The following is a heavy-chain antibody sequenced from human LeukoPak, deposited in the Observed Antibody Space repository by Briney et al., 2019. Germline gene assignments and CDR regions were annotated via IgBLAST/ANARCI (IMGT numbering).Heavy chain of an antibody. CDR3: ARGTIGGNPASAY. CDR1: GFTFSTYE. J-gene: IGHJ4*02. Sequence: PGASLTLSCAASGFTFSTYEMNWLPQAPGKGLECVSSIGTDGYSDSAVSVKGRFSISRENAKSTLYLQMDSLTVEDTALYYCARGTIGGNPASAYWGQGTLVTVSS. CDR2: IGTDGYS. D-gene: IGHD4-23*01. V-gene: IGHV3-21*06.